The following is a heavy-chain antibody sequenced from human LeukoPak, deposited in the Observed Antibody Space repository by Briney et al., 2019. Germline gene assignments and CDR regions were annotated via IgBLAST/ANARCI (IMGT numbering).Heavy chain of an antibody. CDR3: ARPSLAYCGGDCPLGAFDI. V-gene: IGHV4-59*08. CDR1: GGSISSYY. Sequence: SETLSLTCTVSGGSISSYYWSWIRQPPGKGLEWIGYIYYSGSTNYNPSLKSRVTISVDTSKNQFSLKLSSVTAADTAVYYCARPSLAYCGGDCPLGAFDIWGQGTMVTVSS. D-gene: IGHD2-21*02. CDR2: IYYSGST. J-gene: IGHJ3*02.